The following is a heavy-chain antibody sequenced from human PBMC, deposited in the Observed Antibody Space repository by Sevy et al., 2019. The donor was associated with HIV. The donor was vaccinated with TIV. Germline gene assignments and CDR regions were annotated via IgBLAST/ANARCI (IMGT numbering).Heavy chain of an antibody. CDR2: IKTDNGNT. V-gene: IGHV1-3*04. Sequence: SVKVACKASGYSFTNYAIHWVRQAPGQGLEWMGWIKTDNGNTKYSQRFQGRVTITRDTSATTAYMEMSSLRYDDTALYFCARGKGEIFGVVVGQFDSWGQGTLVTVSS. CDR3: ARGKGEIFGVVVGQFDS. J-gene: IGHJ4*02. D-gene: IGHD3-3*01. CDR1: GYSFTNYA.